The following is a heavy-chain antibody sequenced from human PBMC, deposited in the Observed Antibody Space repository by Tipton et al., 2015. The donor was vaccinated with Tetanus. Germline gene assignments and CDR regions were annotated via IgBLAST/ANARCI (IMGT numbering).Heavy chain of an antibody. Sequence: SLRLSCAASGFTFSSYGMHWVRQAPGKGLEWVAVISYDGSNKYYADSVKGRFTISRDNSKNTLYLQMNSLRAEDTAVYYCARGLEAYWGQGTLVTVSS. J-gene: IGHJ4*02. D-gene: IGHD1-1*01. CDR2: ISYDGSNK. V-gene: IGHV3-30*03. CDR3: ARGLEAY. CDR1: GFTFSSYG.